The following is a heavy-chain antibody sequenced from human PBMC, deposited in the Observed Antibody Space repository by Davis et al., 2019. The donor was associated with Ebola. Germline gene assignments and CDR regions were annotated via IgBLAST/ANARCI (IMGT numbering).Heavy chain of an antibody. J-gene: IGHJ4*02. D-gene: IGHD1-26*01. CDR1: GYTFTSYA. CDR2: INTNTGNP. V-gene: IGHV7-4-1*02. CDR3: ARDSGELLLYYFDY. Sequence: ASVKVSCKASGYTFTSYAMHWVRQAPGQGLEWMGWINTNTGNPTYAQGFTGRFVFSLDTSVSTAYLQISSQKAEDTAVYYCARDSGELLLYYFDYWGQGTLVTVSS.